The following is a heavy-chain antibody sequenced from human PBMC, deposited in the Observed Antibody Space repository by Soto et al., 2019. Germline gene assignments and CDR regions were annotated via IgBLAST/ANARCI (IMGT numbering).Heavy chain of an antibody. CDR3: ARGRYSDSFSDY. J-gene: IGHJ4*02. CDR1: GFTFSDYA. D-gene: IGHD4-17*01. Sequence: EVQLLESGGGLVQPGGSLRLSCAASGFTFSDYAMTWVRQAPGKGLEWVSAISSNGGSTYNADSVKGRFTISRDNSKNTLYLQVNSLRAEDTAVYHCARGRYSDSFSDYWGQGTLVTVSS. V-gene: IGHV3-23*01. CDR2: ISSNGGST.